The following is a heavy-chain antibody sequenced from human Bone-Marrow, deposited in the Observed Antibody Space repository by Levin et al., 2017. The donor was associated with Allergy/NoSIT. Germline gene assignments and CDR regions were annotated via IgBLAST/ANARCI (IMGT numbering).Heavy chain of an antibody. CDR3: ARDPPGVAAAGSGY. J-gene: IGHJ4*02. Sequence: ETLSLTCAVSGFTVGNNYMSWVRQAPGKGLEWVSLIYSGGSTYYADSVKGRFTNSRDSSKNTLYLQMNNLRVEDTAVYYCARDPPGVAAAGSGYWGQGTLVTVSS. CDR2: IYSGGST. V-gene: IGHV3-66*01. D-gene: IGHD6-13*01. CDR1: GFTVGNNY.